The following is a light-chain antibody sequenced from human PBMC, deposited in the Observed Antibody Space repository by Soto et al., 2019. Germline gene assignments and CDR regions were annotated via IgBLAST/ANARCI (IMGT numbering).Light chain of an antibody. Sequence: QSALTQPASVSGSPGQSITISCTGTSSDVGGYNYVSWYQQHPGKAPKLMIYEVSNRPSGVSNRFSGSKSGNTASLTISGLQAEDEADYYCSSYTSSSIPVVFGGGIKLTVL. CDR2: EVS. CDR1: SSDVGGYNY. J-gene: IGLJ2*01. CDR3: SSYTSSSIPVV. V-gene: IGLV2-14*01.